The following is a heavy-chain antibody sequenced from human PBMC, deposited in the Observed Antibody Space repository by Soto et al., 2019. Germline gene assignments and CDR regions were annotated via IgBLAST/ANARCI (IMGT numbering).Heavy chain of an antibody. J-gene: IGHJ3*02. CDR2: IYYSGST. V-gene: IGHV4-59*01. CDR3: ARSGAYYYDSSGWTRGAFDI. D-gene: IGHD3-22*01. CDR1: GGSLSSYY. Sequence: SETLSLTCTVSGGSLSSYYWSWIRPPPGKGLEWIGYIYYSGSTNYNPSLKSRVTISVDTSKNQFSLKLSSVTAADTAVYYCARSGAYYYDSSGWTRGAFDIWGQGTMVTVSS.